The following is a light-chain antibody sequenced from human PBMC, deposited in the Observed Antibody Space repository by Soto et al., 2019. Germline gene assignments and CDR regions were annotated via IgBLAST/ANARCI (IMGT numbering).Light chain of an antibody. CDR1: QSINSNY. CDR2: GTS. V-gene: IGKV3-20*01. Sequence: EVVLTQSPGTLSLSPGERATLSCRASQSINSNYLAWYQQRPGQAPRLLIYGTSSRATGIPDRFGGSGSGTDFTLTISSLEPEDSAVYYCQQYVYSPLAFGGGTKVEIK. J-gene: IGKJ4*01. CDR3: QQYVYSPLA.